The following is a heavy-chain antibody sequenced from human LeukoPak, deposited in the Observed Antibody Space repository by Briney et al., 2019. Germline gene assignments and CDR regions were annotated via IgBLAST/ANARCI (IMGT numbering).Heavy chain of an antibody. CDR1: GGTFSSYA. D-gene: IGHD1-26*01. J-gene: IGHJ3*02. Sequence: SVKVSCKASGGTFSSYAISWVRQAPGQGLEWMGGIIPIFGTANYAQKFQGRVTITADESTSTAYMELSSLRSEDTAVYYCARDLVGAAWMDAFDIWGQGTMVTVFS. CDR3: ARDLVGAAWMDAFDI. V-gene: IGHV1-69*13. CDR2: IIPIFGTA.